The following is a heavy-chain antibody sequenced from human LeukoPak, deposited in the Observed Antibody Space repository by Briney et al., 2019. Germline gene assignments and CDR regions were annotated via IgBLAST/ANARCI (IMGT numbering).Heavy chain of an antibody. Sequence: ASVKVSCKASGYTFTSYYMHWVRQAPGQGLEWMGIINPSGGSTSYAQKFQGRVTMTRDMSTSTVYMELSSLRPEDTAVYYCARDQQLYWFDPWGQGTLVTVSS. CDR3: ARDQQLYWFDP. J-gene: IGHJ5*02. D-gene: IGHD6-13*01. CDR1: GYTFTSYY. CDR2: INPSGGST. V-gene: IGHV1-46*01.